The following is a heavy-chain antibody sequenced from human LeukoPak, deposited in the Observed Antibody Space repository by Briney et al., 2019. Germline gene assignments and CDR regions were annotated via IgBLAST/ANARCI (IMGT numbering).Heavy chain of an antibody. V-gene: IGHV4-61*01. CDR3: ARARVRDGSFDY. Sequence: SETLSLTCTVSGGSVSSGSYYWSWIRQPPGKGLEWIGYIYYSGSTNYNPSLKSRVTISVDTSKNQFSLKLSSVTAADTAVYYCARARVRDGSFDYWGQGTLVTVSS. CDR2: IYYSGST. CDR1: GGSVSSGSYY. J-gene: IGHJ4*02. D-gene: IGHD5-24*01.